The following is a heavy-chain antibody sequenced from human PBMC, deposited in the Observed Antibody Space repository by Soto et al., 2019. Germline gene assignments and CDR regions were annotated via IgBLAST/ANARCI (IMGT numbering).Heavy chain of an antibody. CDR2: INHSGST. V-gene: IGHV4-34*01. J-gene: IGHJ6*02. Sequence: SETLSLTCAVYGGSFSGYYWSWIRQPPGKGLEWIGEINHSGSTNYNPSLKSRVTISVDTSKNQFSLKLSSVTAADTAVYYCGRIPGSSWSYYYLYGMDVWGQGTTVTVSS. CDR3: GRIPGSSWSYYYLYGMDV. D-gene: IGHD6-13*01. CDR1: GGSFSGYY.